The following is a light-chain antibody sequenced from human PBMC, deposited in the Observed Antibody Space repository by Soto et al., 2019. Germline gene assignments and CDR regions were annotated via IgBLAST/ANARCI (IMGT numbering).Light chain of an antibody. V-gene: IGKV3-11*01. Sequence: EIVLTQSPATLSLSPGERATLSCRASPSVSSYLAWYQQKPGQAPRLLIYDASNRATGIPARCSGSGSGTDFTLTISGLEPEDFAVYSCQQRSNWPTFGQWTKVDIK. CDR3: QQRSNWPT. J-gene: IGKJ1*01. CDR1: PSVSSY. CDR2: DAS.